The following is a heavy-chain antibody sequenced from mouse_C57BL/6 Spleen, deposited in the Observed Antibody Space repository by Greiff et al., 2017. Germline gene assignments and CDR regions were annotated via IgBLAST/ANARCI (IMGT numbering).Heavy chain of an antibody. J-gene: IGHJ2*01. CDR1: GYTFTDYE. CDR3: TRYSDFYYFDY. V-gene: IGHV1-15*01. D-gene: IGHD2-12*01. Sequence: VQLQQSGAELVRPGASVTLSCKASGYTFTDYEMHWVKQTPVHGLEWIGAIDPATGGTAYNQKFKGKAILTADKSSSTAYMERRSLTSEDSAVYYCTRYSDFYYFDYWGQGTTLTVSS. CDR2: IDPATGGT.